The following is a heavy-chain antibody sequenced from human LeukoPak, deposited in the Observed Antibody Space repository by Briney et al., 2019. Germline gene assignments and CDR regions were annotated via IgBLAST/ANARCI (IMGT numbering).Heavy chain of an antibody. CDR1: GFTFSSYA. CDR2: ISGSGGST. D-gene: IGHD3-3*01. CDR3: ARSYFGVVTTYSNWFDP. V-gene: IGHV3-23*01. J-gene: IGHJ5*02. Sequence: GGSLRLSCAASGFTFSSYAMSWVRQAPGKGLEWVSAISGSGGSTYYADSVKGRFTISRDNAKNSLYLQMNSLRAEDTAVYYCARSYFGVVTTYSNWFDPWGQGTLVTVSS.